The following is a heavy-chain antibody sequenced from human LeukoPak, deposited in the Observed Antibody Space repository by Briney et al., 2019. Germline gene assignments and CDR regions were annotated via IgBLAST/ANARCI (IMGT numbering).Heavy chain of an antibody. CDR2: ISSSSSTI. V-gene: IGHV3-48*01. Sequence: GGSLRLSCAASGFTFSSYSMNWVRQAPGKGLEWVSYISSSSSTIYYADSVKGRFTISRDNAKNSLYLQMNSLRAEDTAVYYCARAPGRYCSSTSCYAYWGQGTLVTVSS. D-gene: IGHD2-2*01. J-gene: IGHJ4*02. CDR1: GFTFSSYS. CDR3: ARAPGRYCSSTSCYAY.